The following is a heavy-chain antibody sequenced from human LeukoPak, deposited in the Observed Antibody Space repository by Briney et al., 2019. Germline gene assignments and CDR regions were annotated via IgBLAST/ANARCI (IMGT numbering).Heavy chain of an antibody. CDR3: ASSHSGSSDFDY. CDR2: IRAYNGNT. J-gene: IGHJ4*02. Sequence: GASVKVSCKASGYTFTSYGISWVRQAPGQGLEWMGWIRAYNGNTYYAQKLQGRVTMTADTSTSTAYMELRSLRSDDTAVYYCASSHSGSSDFDYWGQGTLLTVSS. CDR1: GYTFTSYG. D-gene: IGHD1-26*01. V-gene: IGHV1-18*01.